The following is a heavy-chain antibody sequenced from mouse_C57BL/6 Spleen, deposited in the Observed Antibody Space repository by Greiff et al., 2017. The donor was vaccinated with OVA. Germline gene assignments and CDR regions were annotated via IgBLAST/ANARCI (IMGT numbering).Heavy chain of an antibody. CDR1: GYTFTDYN. D-gene: IGHD2-4*01. J-gene: IGHJ3*01. V-gene: IGHV1-22*01. Sequence: EVQLQQSGPELVKPGASVKMSCKASGYTFTDYNMHWVKQSHGKSLEWIGYINPNNGGTSYNQKFKGKATLTVNKSSSTAYMELRSLTSEDSAVYYGARGENDYDDLSFAYWGQGTLVTVSA. CDR3: ARGENDYDDLSFAY. CDR2: INPNNGGT.